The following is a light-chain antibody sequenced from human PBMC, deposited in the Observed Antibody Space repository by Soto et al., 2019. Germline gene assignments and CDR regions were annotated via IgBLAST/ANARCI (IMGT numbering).Light chain of an antibody. CDR1: QTISSW. Sequence: DIQMAQSPSTLSGSVGDRVTITCRASQTISSWLAWYQQKPGKAPKLLIYKASTLKSGVPSRFSGSGSGTEFTLTINSLQPDDFATYYCQHYSLVWAFGQGTKVDIK. CDR3: QHYSLVWA. V-gene: IGKV1-5*03. CDR2: KAS. J-gene: IGKJ1*01.